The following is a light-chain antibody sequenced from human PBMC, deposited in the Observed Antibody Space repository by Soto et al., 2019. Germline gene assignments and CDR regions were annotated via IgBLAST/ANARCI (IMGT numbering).Light chain of an antibody. J-gene: IGKJ5*01. CDR1: QSVAGY. CDR2: DAS. Sequence: EIVLTQSPAPLSLSPGERAILSCRASQSVAGYLAWYQQKPGQAPRLLIYDASTRAAGIPARFSGSGSGTDFTLTVSSLEPEDFALYYCQQRGNRITLGQGTRLEIK. CDR3: QQRGNRIT. V-gene: IGKV3-11*01.